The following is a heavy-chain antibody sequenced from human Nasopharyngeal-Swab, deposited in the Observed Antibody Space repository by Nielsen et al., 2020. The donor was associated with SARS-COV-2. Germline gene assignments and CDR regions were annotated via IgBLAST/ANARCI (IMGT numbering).Heavy chain of an antibody. V-gene: IGHV1-69*04. J-gene: IGHJ4*02. CDR1: GGTFSSYA. CDR2: IIPIVGIA. Sequence: SVKVSCKASGGTFSSYAFSWVRQAPGQGLEWMGRIIPIVGIATYAQKFEGGVTITADKSTSTAYMELSSLRSEDTAVYYCARGGGEQWLVRGAYYFDYWGQGTLVTVSS. D-gene: IGHD6-19*01. CDR3: ARGGGEQWLVRGAYYFDY.